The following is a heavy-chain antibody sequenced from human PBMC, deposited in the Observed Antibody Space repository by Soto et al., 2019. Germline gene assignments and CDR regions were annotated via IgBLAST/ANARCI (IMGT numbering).Heavy chain of an antibody. Sequence: QAQLVQSGTEVKRPGASVKVSCKASGYTFTSYGISWVRQAPGQGLEWLGWIRVYNGATNYAEKLQGRVTVTIDPSANTAYMELRNLRSADTAVYFCAKTYGDFYWYFDLWGRGTLVTVSS. V-gene: IGHV1-18*01. CDR3: AKTYGDFYWYFDL. J-gene: IGHJ2*01. D-gene: IGHD4-17*01. CDR1: GYTFTSYG. CDR2: IRVYNGAT.